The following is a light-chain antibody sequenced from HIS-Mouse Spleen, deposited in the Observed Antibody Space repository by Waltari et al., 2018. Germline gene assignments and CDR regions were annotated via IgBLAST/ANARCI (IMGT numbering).Light chain of an antibody. CDR1: SSHVGSYNL. V-gene: IGLV2-23*01. J-gene: IGLJ1*01. CDR2: EGS. CDR3: CSYAGSSTYV. Sequence: QSALTQPASVSGSPGQSITISCTGTSSHVGSYNLFSEYHQHPGKAPKLMIYEGSKRPSGVSNRFSGSKSGNTASLTISGLQAEDEADYYCCSYAGSSTYVFGTGTKVTVL.